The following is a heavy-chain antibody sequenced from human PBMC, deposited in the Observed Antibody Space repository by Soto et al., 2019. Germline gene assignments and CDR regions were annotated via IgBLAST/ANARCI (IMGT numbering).Heavy chain of an antibody. D-gene: IGHD3-22*01. V-gene: IGHV1-69*13. J-gene: IGHJ4*02. CDR3: ARSYYYDSSGYSAYYFDY. CDR2: IIPIFGTA. CDR1: GGTFSSYA. Sequence: GASVKVSCKASGGTFSSYAISWVRQAPGQGLEWMGGIIPIFGTANYAQKFQGRVTITADESTSTAYMELSSLRSEDTAVYYCARSYYYDSSGYSAYYFDYWGQGTLVTVSS.